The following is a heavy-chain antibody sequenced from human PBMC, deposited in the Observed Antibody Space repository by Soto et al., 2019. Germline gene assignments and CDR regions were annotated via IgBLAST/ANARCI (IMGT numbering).Heavy chain of an antibody. V-gene: IGHV4-59*01. Sequence: SVTMSLTCTVAGGSISSYCWSWIRKQTGKGLEWIGYIYYSGSTNYNPSLKSRVTISVDTSKNQFSLKLSSVTAADTAVYYCARDIYYYGSGSYYLDYWGQGTLVTVSS. CDR1: GGSISSYC. J-gene: IGHJ4*02. CDR3: ARDIYYYGSGSYYLDY. CDR2: IYYSGST. D-gene: IGHD3-10*01.